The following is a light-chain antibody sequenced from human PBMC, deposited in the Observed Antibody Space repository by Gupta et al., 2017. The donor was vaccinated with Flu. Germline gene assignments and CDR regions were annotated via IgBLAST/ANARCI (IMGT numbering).Light chain of an antibody. CDR2: EVS. CDR1: SSDVGGNNY. CDR3: GSYTSSSSRV. V-gene: IGLV2-14*01. Sequence: SALTQPASVSWSPVPSITISCAVTSSDVGGNNYVSWYHQHPGKAPKLMIYEVSTRPAGVANRFSGSKPGNTASLTISGRQAEDEADYYCGSYTSSSSRVFGGGTKLTVL. J-gene: IGLJ3*02.